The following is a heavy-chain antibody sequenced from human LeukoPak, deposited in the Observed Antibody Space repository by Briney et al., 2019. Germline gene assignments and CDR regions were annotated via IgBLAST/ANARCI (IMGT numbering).Heavy chain of an antibody. CDR1: GYSFTSYW. CDR3: ASLEQWLDAIYDY. CDR2: IDPSDSYT. D-gene: IGHD6-19*01. J-gene: IGHJ4*02. Sequence: GESLKISCKGSGYSFTSYWISWVRQVPGKGLEWMGRIDPSDSYTNYSPSFQGHVTISADKSISTAYLQWSSLKASDTAMYYCASLEQWLDAIYDYWGQGTLVTVSS. V-gene: IGHV5-10-1*01.